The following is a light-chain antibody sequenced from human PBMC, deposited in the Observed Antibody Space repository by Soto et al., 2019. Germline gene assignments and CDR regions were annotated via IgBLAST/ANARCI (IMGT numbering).Light chain of an antibody. CDR1: QSISSY. CDR3: QQSFSTLFT. V-gene: IGKV1-39*01. Sequence: DSQVTQSPSSLSASVGDRVTITCLASQSISSYLNWYQQKPGNAPKLLIYAASSLQSGVPSRFSGSGSGTDFSLTINNLQPEDFATYYCQQSFSTLFTFGPGTKVDIK. J-gene: IGKJ3*01. CDR2: AAS.